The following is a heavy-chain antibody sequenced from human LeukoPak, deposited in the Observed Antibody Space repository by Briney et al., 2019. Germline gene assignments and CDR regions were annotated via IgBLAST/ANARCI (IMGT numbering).Heavy chain of an antibody. Sequence: GGSLRLSCAASGFTFSTYSMNWVRQAPGKGLEWISYISSSSSTMYYADSVKGRFTISRDNAENSLYLQMNSLRAEDTAVYYCARDGHYTIYELRFDYWGQGALVTVSS. CDR1: GFTFSTYS. D-gene: IGHD5/OR15-5a*01. V-gene: IGHV3-48*04. CDR3: ARDGHYTIYELRFDY. CDR2: ISSSSSTM. J-gene: IGHJ4*02.